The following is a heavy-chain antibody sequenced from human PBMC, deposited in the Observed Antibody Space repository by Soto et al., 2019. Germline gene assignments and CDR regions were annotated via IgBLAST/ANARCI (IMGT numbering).Heavy chain of an antibody. J-gene: IGHJ3*02. CDR1: GYTFTNYA. Sequence: ASVKVSCKASGYTFTNYAIHWVRQAPGHRLEWMGWINTGNGNTKSSQKFQGRVTITRDTSATTAYMELSSLRSEDTAVYYCARGQWLVQGHAFDIWGQGTMVTVSS. CDR2: INTGNGNT. CDR3: ARGQWLVQGHAFDI. V-gene: IGHV1-3*04. D-gene: IGHD6-19*01.